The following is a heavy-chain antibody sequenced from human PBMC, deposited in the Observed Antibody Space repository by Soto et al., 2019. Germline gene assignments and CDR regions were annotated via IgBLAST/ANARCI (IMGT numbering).Heavy chain of an antibody. V-gene: IGHV3-30*18. D-gene: IGHD3-9*01. CDR1: GFMFSTYG. Sequence: GGSLRLSCVASGFMFSTYGMHWVRQAPGKGLEWVAVISYDGSNKYYADSVKGRFTFSRDNSKNTLYLQMNSLRAEDTAVYYCAKPSYSGSDWFLLSNWGQGTLVTVSS. J-gene: IGHJ4*02. CDR3: AKPSYSGSDWFLLSN. CDR2: ISYDGSNK.